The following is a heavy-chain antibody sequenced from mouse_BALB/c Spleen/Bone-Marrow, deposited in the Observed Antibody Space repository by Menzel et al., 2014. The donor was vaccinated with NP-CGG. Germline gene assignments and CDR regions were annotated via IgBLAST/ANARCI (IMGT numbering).Heavy chain of an antibody. Sequence: QVQLQQSGAELVKPGAPVKLSCKASAYTFTSYWMNWVKQRPGRGLEWIGRIDPSDSETHYNQNFKDKATLTVDRSSSTAFIQLSSLTSDDSTVYYCAYGNYESYFFDYWGQGTTLTVSS. CDR1: AYTFTSYW. CDR3: AYGNYESYFFDY. V-gene: IGHV1-69*02. CDR2: IDPSDSET. J-gene: IGHJ2*01. D-gene: IGHD2-1*01.